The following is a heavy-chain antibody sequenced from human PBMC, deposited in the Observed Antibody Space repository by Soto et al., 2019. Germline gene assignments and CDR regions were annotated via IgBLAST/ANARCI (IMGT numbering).Heavy chain of an antibody. CDR1: GYTFTSYD. V-gene: IGHV1-8*01. J-gene: IGHJ4*02. D-gene: IGHD3-16*02. CDR2: MNPNSGNT. Sequence: QVQLVQSGAEVKKPGASVKVSCKASGYTFTSYDINWVRQATGPGLEWMGWMNPNSGNTGYAQKFQGRVTMTRNTSISTAYMELSSLRSEDTAVYYCARDWGSYRHRPFDYWGQGTLVTVSS. CDR3: ARDWGSYRHRPFDY.